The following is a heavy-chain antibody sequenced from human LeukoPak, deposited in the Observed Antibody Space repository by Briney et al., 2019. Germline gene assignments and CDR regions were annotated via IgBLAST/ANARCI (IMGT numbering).Heavy chain of an antibody. V-gene: IGHV4-59*01. D-gene: IGHD5-24*01. J-gene: IGHJ4*02. CDR2: IYYSGST. Sequence: PSETLSLTCTVSGGSISGYYWSWIRQPPGKGLEWIGYIYYSGSTNYNPSLKSRVTISVDTSKNQFSLKLSSVTAADTAVYYCARVEMATIGEGFDYWGQGTLVTVSS. CDR3: ARVEMATIGEGFDY. CDR1: GGSISGYY.